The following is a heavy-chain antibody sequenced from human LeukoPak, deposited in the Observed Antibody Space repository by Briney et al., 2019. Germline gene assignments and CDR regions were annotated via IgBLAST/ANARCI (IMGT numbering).Heavy chain of an antibody. V-gene: IGHV3-66*01. D-gene: IGHD1-26*01. J-gene: IGHJ6*02. CDR3: ARDPVGAIGYGMDV. CDR1: GFTFSNYG. Sequence: GGSLRLSCAASGFTFSNYGMSWVRQAPGKGLEWVSVIYSGGTTYYADSVKGRFTISRDTSKNTLYLQMNSLRAEDTAVYYCARDPVGAIGYGMDVWGQGTTVTVSS. CDR2: IYSGGTT.